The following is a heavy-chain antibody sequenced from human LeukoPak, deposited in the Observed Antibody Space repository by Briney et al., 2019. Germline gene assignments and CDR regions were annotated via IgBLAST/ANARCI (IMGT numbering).Heavy chain of an antibody. CDR2: IRTEAYDGAT. D-gene: IGHD3-16*01. Sequence: GGSLRLSCAASGFTFGDYAMSWVPHGPGKGLEWVGFIRTEAYDGATDYGASVKGRFTISRDDSKNIAYLQMNSLNTEDTAVYYCTRTFGYYYFYMDVWGKGTTVIVSS. J-gene: IGHJ6*03. CDR3: TRTFGYYYFYMDV. CDR1: GFTFGDYA. V-gene: IGHV3-49*04.